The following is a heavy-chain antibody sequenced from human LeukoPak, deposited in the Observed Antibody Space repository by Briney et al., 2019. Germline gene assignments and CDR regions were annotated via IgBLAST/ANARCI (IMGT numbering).Heavy chain of an antibody. CDR2: VNPNSGGT. CDR1: GYSFTAYY. D-gene: IGHD5-24*01. V-gene: IGHV1-2*02. J-gene: IGHJ4*02. Sequence: GAPVKVSCKASGYSFTAYYIHWVRQAPAQGLEWKGWVNPNSGGTNFAEKFQGRVTMTRDTSISTAYMELSRLRTDDTAVYYCATSEISTIKNFDQWGQGTLVTVS. CDR3: ATSEISTIKNFDQ.